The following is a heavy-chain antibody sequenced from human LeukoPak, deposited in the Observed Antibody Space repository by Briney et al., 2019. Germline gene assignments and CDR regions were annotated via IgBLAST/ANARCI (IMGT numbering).Heavy chain of an antibody. V-gene: IGHV1-2*06. J-gene: IGHJ4*02. CDR1: GYTFTGYY. Sequence: ASVKVSCKASGYTFTGYYMHWVRQAPGQGLEWMGRINPISGGTNYAQKFQGRVTMTRDTSISTAYMELSRLRSDDTAVYYCARDSTTNYDFWSGYYHVGFDYWGQGTLVTVSS. D-gene: IGHD3-3*01. CDR2: INPISGGT. CDR3: ARDSTTNYDFWSGYYHVGFDY.